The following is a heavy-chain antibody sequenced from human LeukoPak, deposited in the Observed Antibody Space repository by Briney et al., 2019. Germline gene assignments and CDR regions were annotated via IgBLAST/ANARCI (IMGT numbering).Heavy chain of an antibody. CDR1: GCSISSNTYY. V-gene: IGHV4-39*01. CDR2: IYYSGNT. D-gene: IGHD6-13*01. J-gene: IGHJ6*03. CDR3: SRLVDYYYSYMDV. Sequence: SETLSLTCTVSGCSISSNTYYWGWIRQPPGRGVGWIGSIYYSGNTYYNPSLKSRVTISVDTSKNQFSLKLSSVTAADTAVYYCSRLVDYYYSYMDVWGKGTTVTISS.